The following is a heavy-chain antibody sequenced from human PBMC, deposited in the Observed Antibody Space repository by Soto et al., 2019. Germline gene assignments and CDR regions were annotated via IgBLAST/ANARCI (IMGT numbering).Heavy chain of an antibody. V-gene: IGHV3-23*01. CDR1: GFTFSSYA. CDR3: ARQFPSDNYGNRLDP. J-gene: IGHJ5*02. D-gene: IGHD4-17*01. Sequence: GSLRLSCAASGFTFSSYAMSWVRQAPGKVLEWVSAISGSGGSTYYADSVKGRFTISRDMSKNTLYLQMNSLRVEDTAIYSCARQFPSDNYGNRLDPWGQGXLVTVYS. CDR2: ISGSGGST.